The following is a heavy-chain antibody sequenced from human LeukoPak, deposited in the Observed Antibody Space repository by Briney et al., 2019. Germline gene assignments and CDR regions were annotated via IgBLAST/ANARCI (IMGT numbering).Heavy chain of an antibody. CDR1: GFIFSDYY. Sequence: GGSLRLSCAASGFIFSDYYMTWIRQAPGEGLEWVSYISSSGSTIYYADSVKGRFTISRDNAKNSLYLQMNSLRAEDTAVYYCARGAARPGFVDYWGQGTLVTVSS. CDR3: ARGAARPGFVDY. J-gene: IGHJ4*02. V-gene: IGHV3-11*01. D-gene: IGHD6-6*01. CDR2: ISSSGSTI.